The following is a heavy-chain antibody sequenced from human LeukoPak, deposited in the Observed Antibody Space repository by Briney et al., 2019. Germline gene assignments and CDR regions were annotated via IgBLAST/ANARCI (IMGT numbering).Heavy chain of an antibody. CDR1: GFSISTFW. V-gene: IGHV3-7*01. J-gene: IGHJ4*02. D-gene: IGHD1-26*01. CDR2: IRQDGNDK. CDR3: ARDEIVGATIDY. Sequence: PGGSLRLSCAASGFSISTFWMTWVRQAPGKGLEWVANIRQDGNDKYYVDAVKGRFTISRDNAKDSLYLQMNSLRAEDTAVYYCARDEIVGATIDYWGQGTLVTVSS.